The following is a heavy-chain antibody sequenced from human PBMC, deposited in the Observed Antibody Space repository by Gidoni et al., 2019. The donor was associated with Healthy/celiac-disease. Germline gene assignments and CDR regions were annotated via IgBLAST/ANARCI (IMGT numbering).Heavy chain of an antibody. V-gene: IGHV3-9*01. CDR3: AKSRNQYYYDSSGYYDY. CDR2: ISWNSGSI. J-gene: IGHJ4*02. Sequence: EVQLVESGGGLVQPGRSLRLSCAASGFPFADYAMHWVRQAPGNGLECGSGISWNSGSIGYAKSVKGRFTISRDNAKNSLYLQMNSLRAEDTALYHCAKSRNQYYYDSSGYYDYWGQGTLVTVSS. CDR1: GFPFADYA. D-gene: IGHD3-22*01.